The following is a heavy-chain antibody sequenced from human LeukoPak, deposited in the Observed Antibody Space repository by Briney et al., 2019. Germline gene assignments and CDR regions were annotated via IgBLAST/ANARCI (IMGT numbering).Heavy chain of an antibody. Sequence: SETLSLTCAVYGGYFSGYYWSWIRQPPGKGLEWIGEINHSGSTNYNPSLKSRVTISVDTSKNQFSLKLSSVTAADTAVYYCARGRRYYDSVGAFDIWGQGTMVTVSS. CDR1: GGYFSGYY. D-gene: IGHD3-22*01. CDR2: INHSGST. V-gene: IGHV4-34*01. CDR3: ARGRRYYDSVGAFDI. J-gene: IGHJ3*02.